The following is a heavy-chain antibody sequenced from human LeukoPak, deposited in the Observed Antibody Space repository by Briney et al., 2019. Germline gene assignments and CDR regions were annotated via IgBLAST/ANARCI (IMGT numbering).Heavy chain of an antibody. V-gene: IGHV3-23*01. CDR2: INGRSTRI. D-gene: IGHD1-20*01. J-gene: IGHJ4*02. CDR1: GFPFNTYA. Sequence: GGSLRLSCVASGFPFNTYAMTWVRQAPGKGPEWVSVINGRSTRIYYAESVKGRFTISRDNSKNTLYLQMNFLRAGDTAVYYCAREGITGTTSPYFDYWGQGTLVTVSS. CDR3: AREGITGTTSPYFDY.